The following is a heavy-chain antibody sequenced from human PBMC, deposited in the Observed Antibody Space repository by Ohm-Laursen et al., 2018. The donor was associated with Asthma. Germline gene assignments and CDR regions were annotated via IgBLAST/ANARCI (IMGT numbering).Heavy chain of an antibody. D-gene: IGHD3-22*01. CDR2: ISDSGGST. CDR3: AKDSPASTYDSSGYIDY. J-gene: IGHJ4*02. V-gene: IGHV3-23*01. Sequence: GSLRLSCSASGFTFSRYAISWVRQAPGKGLEWVSTISDSGGSTYYAAPVKGRFTISRDNSKNTLYLQMNSLRAEDTAVYYCAKDSPASTYDSSGYIDYWGQGTLVTVSS. CDR1: GFTFSRYA.